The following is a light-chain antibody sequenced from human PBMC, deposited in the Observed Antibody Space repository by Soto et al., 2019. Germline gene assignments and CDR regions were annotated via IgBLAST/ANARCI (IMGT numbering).Light chain of an antibody. CDR2: EVS. CDR1: SSDVGVYNY. CDR3: SSYTSSSTLV. V-gene: IGLV2-14*01. J-gene: IGLJ3*02. Sequence: QSVLTQPASVSGSPGQSITISCTGTSSDVGVYNYVSWYQQHPGKAPKLMIYEVSNRPSGVSNRFSGSKSGHTASLTISGLQAEDEADYYCSSYTSSSTLVFGGGTKLTVL.